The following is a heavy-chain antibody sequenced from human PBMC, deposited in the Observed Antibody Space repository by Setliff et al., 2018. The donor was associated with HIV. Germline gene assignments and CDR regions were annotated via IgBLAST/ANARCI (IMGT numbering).Heavy chain of an antibody. CDR3: ARDGDYGEYGA. Sequence: GASVKVSCKASGYTLTSYGISWVRQAPGQGLEWMGWITPNSGGTNYAQKFQGRVTMTRDTSISTAYMELSRLRSDDTAVYYCARDGDYGEYGAWGQGTLVTVPQ. V-gene: IGHV1-2*02. D-gene: IGHD4-17*01. CDR2: ITPNSGGT. J-gene: IGHJ5*02. CDR1: GYTLTSYG.